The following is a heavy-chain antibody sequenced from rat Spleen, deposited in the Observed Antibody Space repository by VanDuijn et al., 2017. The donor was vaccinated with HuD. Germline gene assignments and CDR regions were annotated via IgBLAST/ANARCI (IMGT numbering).Heavy chain of an antibody. V-gene: IGHV5-31*01. CDR2: IGYGGSNT. CDR3: ARGKIYYHNSSPYEDYFDY. D-gene: IGHD1-12*03. J-gene: IGHJ2*01. CDR1: GFTFNNYW. Sequence: EVRLVESGGGLVQPGRSLKLSCVASGFTFNNYWMTWIRQAPTKGLEWVATIGYGGSNTYYRDSVKGRFTISRNNAKSTLFLQMDSLTSEDTATYYCARGKIYYHNSSPYEDYFDYWGHGVMVTVSS.